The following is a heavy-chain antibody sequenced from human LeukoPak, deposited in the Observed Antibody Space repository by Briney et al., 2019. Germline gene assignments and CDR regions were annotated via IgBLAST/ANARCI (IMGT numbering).Heavy chain of an antibody. CDR1: GGTFSSYA. J-gene: IGHJ4*02. Sequence: SVTVSCKASGGTFSSYAISWVRQAPGQGLEWMGGIIPIFGTANYAQKLQGRVTITTDESTSTAYMQLSSLRSEDTAVYYCARDGLAARWSPVDYWGQGILVTVSS. CDR2: IIPIFGTA. CDR3: ARDGLAARWSPVDY. V-gene: IGHV1-69*05. D-gene: IGHD6-6*01.